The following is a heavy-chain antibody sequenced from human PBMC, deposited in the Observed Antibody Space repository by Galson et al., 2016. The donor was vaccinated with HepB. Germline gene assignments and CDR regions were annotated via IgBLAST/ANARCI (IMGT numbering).Heavy chain of an antibody. CDR3: ARDYDYAFDP. D-gene: IGHD3-16*01. V-gene: IGHV3-48*02. CDR1: GFTFSLYS. J-gene: IGHJ5*02. Sequence: SLRLSCAASGFTFSLYSMNWVRQAPGKGLEWVSYIRSSDTTIYYADSVKGRFTISKDDVKKSLYLQMNNLRDEDTAVYYCARDYDYAFDPWGQGSLVTVSS. CDR2: IRSSDTTI.